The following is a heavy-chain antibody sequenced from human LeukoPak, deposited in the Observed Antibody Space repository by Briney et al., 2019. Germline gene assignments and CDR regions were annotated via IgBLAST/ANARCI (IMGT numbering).Heavy chain of an antibody. J-gene: IGHJ4*02. CDR3: ARLGHSSGWYYFDY. CDR2: ISYDGSNK. Sequence: GGSLRLSCAASGFTFSSYAMHWVRQAPGKGLEWVAVISYDGSNKYYADSVKGRFTISRDNSKNTLYLRMNSLRAEDTAVYYCARLGHSSGWYYFDYWGQGTLVTVSS. V-gene: IGHV3-30*04. D-gene: IGHD6-19*01. CDR1: GFTFSSYA.